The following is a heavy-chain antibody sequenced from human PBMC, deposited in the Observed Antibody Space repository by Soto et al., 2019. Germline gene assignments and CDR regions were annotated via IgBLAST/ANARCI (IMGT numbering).Heavy chain of an antibody. D-gene: IGHD5-12*01. CDR2: ISTYNGDT. J-gene: IGHJ6*02. Sequence: GALVKVSCKASGYTFTRSGISWVRQAPGQGLEWMGWISTYNGDTNYAQTFQGRVTMTTDTSTSTVHMEVRSLRSDDTAIYYCAGEGVAPYYYYGMDVGGQGPPVTVPS. V-gene: IGHV1-18*01. CDR1: GYTFTRSG. CDR3: AGEGVAPYYYYGMDV.